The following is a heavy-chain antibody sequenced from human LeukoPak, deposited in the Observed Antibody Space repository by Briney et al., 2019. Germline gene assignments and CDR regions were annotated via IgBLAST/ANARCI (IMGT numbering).Heavy chain of an antibody. D-gene: IGHD2-2*01. CDR1: GGSMSSSTYY. Sequence: SETLSLTCTASGGSMSSSTYYWGWIRQPPGKGLEWIGSIYDTGNTYYNPSLKSRVTIPVDTSKNQFSLKLSSVTAAETAVYYCARHRSEDCSSISCYARALDYWGQGTLVTVSS. J-gene: IGHJ4*02. CDR2: IYDTGNT. V-gene: IGHV4-39*01. CDR3: ARHRSEDCSSISCYARALDY.